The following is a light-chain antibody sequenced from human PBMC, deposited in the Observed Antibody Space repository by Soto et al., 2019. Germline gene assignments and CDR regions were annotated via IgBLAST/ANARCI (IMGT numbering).Light chain of an antibody. J-gene: IGKJ2*01. V-gene: IGKV1-39*01. CDR3: QQSYSSPQMYT. Sequence: DIQMTQSPSSLSASVGDRVTITCRASQTISSSLNWYQQKPGKAPDLLIYAASNLQSGVPSRFSDSGSGSDFTLTISSLQPEDFATYYCQQSYSSPQMYTFGQGTRLEIK. CDR2: AAS. CDR1: QTISSS.